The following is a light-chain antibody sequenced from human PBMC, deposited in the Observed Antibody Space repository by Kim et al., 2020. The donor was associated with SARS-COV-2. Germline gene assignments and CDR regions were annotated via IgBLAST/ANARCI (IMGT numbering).Light chain of an antibody. CDR2: KDS. CDR1: ALPKQY. CDR3: QSADSSGTYV. Sequence: SYELTQPPSVSVSPGQTARITCSGDALPKQYAYWYQQKPGKAPVLVIYKDSERPSGIPERFSGSSSGTTVTLTISGVQAEDEADYYCQSADSSGTYVFGGGTQLTVL. V-gene: IGLV3-25*03. J-gene: IGLJ3*02.